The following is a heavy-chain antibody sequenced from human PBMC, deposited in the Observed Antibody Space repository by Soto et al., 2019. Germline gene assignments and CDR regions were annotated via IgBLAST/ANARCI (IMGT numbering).Heavy chain of an antibody. Sequence: QVHLVQSGPELKKPGASVKVSCKASGYTSTNYGFIWVRQAPGQGLEWLGLITVYNGQTSYAQKFQDRVTMTTDTSTSTAYMELLSLRSDDTAVYYCATYRERLDSWGQGTLVSASS. V-gene: IGHV1-18*01. D-gene: IGHD4-4*01. J-gene: IGHJ4*02. CDR3: ATYRERLDS. CDR2: ITVYNGQT. CDR1: GYTSTNYG.